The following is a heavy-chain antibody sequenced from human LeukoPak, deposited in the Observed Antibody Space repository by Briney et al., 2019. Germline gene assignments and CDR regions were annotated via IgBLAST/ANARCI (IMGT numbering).Heavy chain of an antibody. CDR2: IHYSGSS. Sequence: SETLSLTCTVSGGSISSYYWSWIRQPPGKGLEWIGYIHYSGSSNYNPSLKSRVTISVDTSKNQFSLKLSSVTAADTAVYYCARIWSGYYLDYWGQGTLVTVSS. CDR1: GGSISSYY. D-gene: IGHD3-3*01. J-gene: IGHJ4*02. CDR3: ARIWSGYYLDY. V-gene: IGHV4-59*08.